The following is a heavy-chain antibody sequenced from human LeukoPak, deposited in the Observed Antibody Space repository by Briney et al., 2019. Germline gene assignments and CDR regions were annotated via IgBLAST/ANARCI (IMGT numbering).Heavy chain of an antibody. J-gene: IGHJ4*02. Sequence: GGSLRLSCAASGFTFSSYAMHWVRQAPGKGREWVAVISYDGSNKYYADSVKGRFTISRDNSKNTLYLQMNSLRAEDTAVYYCAKERFSGITMVRGVIVDYWGQGTLVTVSS. CDR3: AKERFSGITMVRGVIVDY. CDR1: GFTFSSYA. CDR2: ISYDGSNK. D-gene: IGHD3-10*01. V-gene: IGHV3-30*04.